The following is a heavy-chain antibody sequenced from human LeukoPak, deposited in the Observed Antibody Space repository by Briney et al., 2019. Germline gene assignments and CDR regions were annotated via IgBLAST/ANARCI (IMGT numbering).Heavy chain of an antibody. CDR1: GFTFSSYS. Sequence: SGGSLRLSCAASGFTFSSYSMNWVRQAPGKGLEWVSSISSSSSYIYYADSVKGRFTISRDNAKNSLYLQMNSLRAEDTAVYYCARASSSGWSYWGQGTLVTVSS. D-gene: IGHD6-19*01. V-gene: IGHV3-21*01. CDR2: ISSSSSYI. CDR3: ARASSSGWSY. J-gene: IGHJ4*02.